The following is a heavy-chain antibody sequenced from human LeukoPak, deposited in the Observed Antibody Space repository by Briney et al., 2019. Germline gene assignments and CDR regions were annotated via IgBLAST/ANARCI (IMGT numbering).Heavy chain of an antibody. J-gene: IGHJ4*02. CDR1: GFTFSAYA. D-gene: IGHD2-2*02. CDR2: IKSKTDGGTT. V-gene: IGHV3-15*01. Sequence: PGGSLRLSCEASGFTFSAYAMTWVRQAPGKGLEWVGHIKSKTDGGTTDYPAPVKGRFTISRGDSKNTLYLQMSSLKTEDTAVYYCTTYTRSRTFDYWGQGTLVTVSS. CDR3: TTYTRSRTFDY.